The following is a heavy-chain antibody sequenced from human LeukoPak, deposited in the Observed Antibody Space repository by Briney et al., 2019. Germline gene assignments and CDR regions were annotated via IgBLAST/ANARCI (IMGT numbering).Heavy chain of an antibody. D-gene: IGHD3-22*01. V-gene: IGHV4-39*07. CDR3: ARVLTVPYYYDSSGYFGY. J-gene: IGHJ4*02. CDR2: IYYSGST. CDR1: GGSISSSSYY. Sequence: SETLSLTCTVSGGSISSSSYYWGWIRQPPGKGLEWIGSIYYSGSTYYNPSLKSRVTISVDTSKNQFSLKLSSVTAADTAVYYCARVLTVPYYYDSSGYFGYWGQGTLVTVSS.